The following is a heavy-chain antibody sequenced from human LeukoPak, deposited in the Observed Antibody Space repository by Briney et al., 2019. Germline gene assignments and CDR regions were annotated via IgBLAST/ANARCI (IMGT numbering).Heavy chain of an antibody. D-gene: IGHD5-24*01. Sequence: SETLSLTCAVYGGSFSGYYWSWIRQPPGKGLEWIGEINHSGSTNYNPSLKSRVTISVDTSKNQFSLKLSSVTAADTAVYYCARLISRDGYNKYYFDYWGKGTLVTVSS. CDR2: INHSGST. J-gene: IGHJ4*02. V-gene: IGHV4-34*01. CDR1: GGSFSGYY. CDR3: ARLISRDGYNKYYFDY.